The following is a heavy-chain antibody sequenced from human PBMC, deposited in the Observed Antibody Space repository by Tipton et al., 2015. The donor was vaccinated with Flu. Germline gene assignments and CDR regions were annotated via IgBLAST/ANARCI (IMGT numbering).Heavy chain of an antibody. J-gene: IGHJ4*02. CDR1: GGSISSYY. D-gene: IGHD4-17*01. CDR3: ARGTVTTMFDY. CDR2: IYYSGST. Sequence: TLSLTCTVSGGSISSYYWSWIRQPPGKGLEWIGYIYYSGSTNYNPSLKSRVTISVDTSKNQFSLKLSSVTAADTAVYYCARGTVTTMFDYWGQGTLVTVSS. V-gene: IGHV4-59*08.